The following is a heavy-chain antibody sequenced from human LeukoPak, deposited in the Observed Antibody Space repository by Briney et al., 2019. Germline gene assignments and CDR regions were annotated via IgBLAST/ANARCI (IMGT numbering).Heavy chain of an antibody. CDR1: GGSISSYY. V-gene: IGHV4-59*01. Sequence: PSETLSLTCTVSGGSISSYYWSWIRQPPGKGLEWIGYIYYSGSTNYNPSLKSRVTISVDTSKNQFSLKLSSVTAADTAVYYCARHIAARRPDYYYYYYMDVWGKGTTVTVSS. CDR2: IYYSGST. CDR3: ARHIAARRPDYYYYYYMDV. D-gene: IGHD6-6*01. J-gene: IGHJ6*03.